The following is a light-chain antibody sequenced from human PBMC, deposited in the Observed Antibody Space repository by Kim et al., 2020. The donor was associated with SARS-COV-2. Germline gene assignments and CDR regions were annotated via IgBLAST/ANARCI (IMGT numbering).Light chain of an antibody. J-gene: IGKJ3*01. Sequence: YVADRVTRSCRASPGISKYLAWYEQKPGKVPKLLIYAASTLQSGVPSRFSGSGSGTDFTLTISSLQPEDVATYYCQKYNSAPPFTFGPGTKVDIK. CDR1: PGISKY. V-gene: IGKV1-27*01. CDR2: AAS. CDR3: QKYNSAPPFT.